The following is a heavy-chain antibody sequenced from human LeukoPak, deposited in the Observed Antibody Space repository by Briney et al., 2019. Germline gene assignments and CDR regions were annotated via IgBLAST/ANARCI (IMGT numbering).Heavy chain of an antibody. CDR3: ARDLPPGGIVVVPAAKYYYYYYGMDV. D-gene: IGHD2-2*01. V-gene: IGHV1-69*04. J-gene: IGHJ6*02. CDR2: IIPILGIA. Sequence: GASVKVSCKASGGTFSSYAISWVRQAPGQGLEWMGRIIPILGIANYAQKFQGRVTITADKSTSTAYMELSSLRSEDTAVYYCARDLPPGGIVVVPAAKYYYYYYGMDVWGQGTTVTVSS. CDR1: GGTFSSYA.